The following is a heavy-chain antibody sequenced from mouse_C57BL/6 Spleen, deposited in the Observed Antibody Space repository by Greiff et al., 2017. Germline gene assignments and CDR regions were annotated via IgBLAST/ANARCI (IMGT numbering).Heavy chain of an antibody. D-gene: IGHD1-1*01. V-gene: IGHV1-64*01. J-gene: IGHJ3*01. CDR1: GYTFTSYW. CDR2: IHPNSGST. CDR3: GNYCGSSPIAY. Sequence: VQLQQPGAELVKPGASVKLSCKASGYTFTSYWMHWVKQRPGQGLEWIGMIHPNSGSTNYNEKFKSKATLTVDKSSSTAYMQLSSLASEDAAVYYCGNYCGSSPIAYWGQGTLVTVSA.